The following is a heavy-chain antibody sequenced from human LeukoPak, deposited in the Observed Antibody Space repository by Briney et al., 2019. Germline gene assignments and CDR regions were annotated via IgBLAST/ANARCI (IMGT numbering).Heavy chain of an antibody. CDR3: ARQGGYYGSGAPQPFDY. CDR2: INPSGGST. CDR1: GYTFTGYY. Sequence: GASVKVSCKASGYTFTGYYMHWVRQAPGQGLEWMGIINPSGGSTSYAQKFQGRVTMTRDTSTSTVYMELSSLRSEDTAVYYCARQGGYYGSGAPQPFDYWGQGTLVTVSS. J-gene: IGHJ4*02. V-gene: IGHV1-46*01. D-gene: IGHD3-10*01.